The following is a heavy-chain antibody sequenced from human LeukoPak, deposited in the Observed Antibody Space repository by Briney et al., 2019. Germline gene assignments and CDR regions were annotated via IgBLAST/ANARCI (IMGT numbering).Heavy chain of an antibody. CDR2: IQSKSNGGTT. Sequence: GGSLRLSCAASGVTLSNTWVTWVRQAPGQGLEWVGLIQSKSNGGTTDYTEPVKGRFTISRDDSKNTMYLQMNSLRAEDTAVYYCARDSSGYGSFDYWGRGTLVTVSS. V-gene: IGHV3-15*01. D-gene: IGHD3-22*01. CDR3: ARDSSGYGSFDY. CDR1: GVTLSNTW. J-gene: IGHJ4*02.